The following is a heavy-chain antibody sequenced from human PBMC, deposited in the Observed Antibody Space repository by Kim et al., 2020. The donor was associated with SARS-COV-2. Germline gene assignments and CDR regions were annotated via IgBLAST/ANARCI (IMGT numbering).Heavy chain of an antibody. Sequence: GGSLRLSCAASGFTFSSYSMNWVRQAPGKGLEWVSSISSSSSYIYYADSVKGRFTISRDNAKNSLYLQMNSLRAEDTAVYYCARFGVSGDAFDIWGQGTMVTGSS. V-gene: IGHV3-21*01. CDR1: GFTFSSYS. CDR2: ISSSSSYI. CDR3: ARFGVSGDAFDI. J-gene: IGHJ3*02. D-gene: IGHD3-10*01.